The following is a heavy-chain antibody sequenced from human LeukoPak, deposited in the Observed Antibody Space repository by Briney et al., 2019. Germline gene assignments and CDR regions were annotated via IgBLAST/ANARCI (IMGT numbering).Heavy chain of an antibody. D-gene: IGHD4-17*01. CDR1: GGSISSGSYY. CDR2: IYTSGST. CDR3: ARRYGLDWFDP. V-gene: IGHV4-61*02. J-gene: IGHJ5*02. Sequence: SETLSLTCTVSGGSISSGSYYWSWIRQPAGKGLEWIGRIYTSGSTNYNPSLKSRVTISVDTSKNQFSLKLSSVTAADTAVYYCARRYGLDWFDPWGQGTLVTVSS.